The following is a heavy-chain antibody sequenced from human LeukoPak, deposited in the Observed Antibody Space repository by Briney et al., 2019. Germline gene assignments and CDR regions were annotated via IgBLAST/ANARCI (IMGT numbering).Heavy chain of an antibody. CDR1: GFTFSDSY. CDR3: TSPPLGYCSTTSCLQYFEQ. J-gene: IGHJ1*01. Sequence: GGSLRLSCAASGFTFSDSYMSWIRQATGKGLEWVSYISRSGSIIDYADSVRGRFTISRDNAKNSLYLQINSLRAEDTAVYYCTSPPLGYCSTTSCLQYFEQXGQGTLVTVSS. CDR2: ISRSGSII. V-gene: IGHV3-11*04. D-gene: IGHD2-2*01.